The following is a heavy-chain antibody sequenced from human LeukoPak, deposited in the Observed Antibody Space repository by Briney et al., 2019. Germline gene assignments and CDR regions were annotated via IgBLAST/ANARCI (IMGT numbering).Heavy chain of an antibody. J-gene: IGHJ4*02. CDR2: INDDGSAT. Sequence: GGSLRLSCAASGFTFSNYWMHWVRQVPGKGLVWVSRINDDGSATFYADSVKGRFTISRDNAKNTLFLQMNSLRAEDTAVYYCAKNPPRSYVVGYWGQGTLVTVSS. CDR3: AKNPPRSYVVGY. CDR1: GFTFSNYW. D-gene: IGHD2-21*01. V-gene: IGHV3-74*01.